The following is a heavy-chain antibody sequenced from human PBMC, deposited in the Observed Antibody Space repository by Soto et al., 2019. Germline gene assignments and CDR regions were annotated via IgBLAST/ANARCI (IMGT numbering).Heavy chain of an antibody. CDR2: IWYDGSNK. CDR3: ARDADCISTSCYRYYGMDV. CDR1: GFTFSSYG. D-gene: IGHD2-2*01. J-gene: IGHJ6*02. V-gene: IGHV3-33*01. Sequence: QVQLVESGGGVVQPGRSLRLSCAASGFTFSSYGMHRVRQAPGKGLEWVAVIWYDGSNKYYADSVKGRFTISRDNSKNTLYLQMNSLRAEDTAVYYCARDADCISTSCYRYYGMDVWGQGTTVTVSS.